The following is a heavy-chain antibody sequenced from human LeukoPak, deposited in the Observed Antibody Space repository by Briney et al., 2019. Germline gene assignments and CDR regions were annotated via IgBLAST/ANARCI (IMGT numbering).Heavy chain of an antibody. D-gene: IGHD6-19*01. CDR2: ISVIDANT. Sequence: PGGSLRLSCAASGLAFSSYAMSWVRQAPGKGLEWVSSISVIDANTYYADSVKGRFTISRDNSKNTLYLQTNSLRTEDTAVYYCANGPVSGKGHFDYWGQGTLVTVSS. CDR3: ANGPVSGKGHFDY. V-gene: IGHV3-23*01. J-gene: IGHJ4*02. CDR1: GLAFSSYA.